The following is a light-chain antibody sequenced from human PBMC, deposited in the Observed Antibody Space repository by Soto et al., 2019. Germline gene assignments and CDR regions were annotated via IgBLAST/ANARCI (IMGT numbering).Light chain of an antibody. V-gene: IGKV3D-11*02. CDR2: DAS. Sequence: EIVLTQSPATLSLSPGERATLSCRASQSVSSYLAWYQQKPGQAPRLLIYDASNRATGIPARFSGSGPGTDFTLTISSLQAEDAAVYYCQQYYDTRTFGQGTNLEIK. CDR1: QSVSSY. J-gene: IGKJ2*01. CDR3: QQYYDTRT.